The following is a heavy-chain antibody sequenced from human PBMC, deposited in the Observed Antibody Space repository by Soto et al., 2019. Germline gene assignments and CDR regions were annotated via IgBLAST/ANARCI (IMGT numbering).Heavy chain of an antibody. CDR1: GFTFSSYA. J-gene: IGHJ3*02. CDR2: ISGSGGSL. V-gene: IGHV3-23*01. D-gene: IGHD3-9*01. CDR3: AKPSIPLRYLTYAFDI. Sequence: SCAASGFTFSSYAMSWVRQAPGKGLEWVSAISGSGGSLYYADSVKGRFTFSRDNSKNTLYLQMNSLRAEDTAVYYCAKPSIPLRYLTYAFDIWGQGTMVTVSS.